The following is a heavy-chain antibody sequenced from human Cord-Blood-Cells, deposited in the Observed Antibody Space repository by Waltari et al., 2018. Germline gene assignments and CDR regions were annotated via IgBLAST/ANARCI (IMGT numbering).Heavy chain of an antibody. CDR2: INHSGST. V-gene: IGHV4-34*01. CDR1: GGSFSGYY. Sequence: QVQLQQWGAGLLEPSETLSLTCAVYGGSFSGYYWSWIRQPPGKGLEWIGEINHSGSTNYNPSLKSRVTISVDTSKNQFSLKLSSVTAADTAVYYCARGLPYYYDSSGSRWFDPWGQGTLVTVSS. J-gene: IGHJ5*02. CDR3: ARGLPYYYDSSGSRWFDP. D-gene: IGHD3-22*01.